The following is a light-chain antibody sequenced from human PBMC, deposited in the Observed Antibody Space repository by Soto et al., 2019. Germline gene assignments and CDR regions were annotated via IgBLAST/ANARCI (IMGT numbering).Light chain of an antibody. Sequence: QSALTQPASVSGSPGQSITISCTGTSSDLGGYNYASWYQHHPGKAPKLIIYEVSNRPSGVSNRFSGSKSGNTASLTISGLQAEDEADYYCSSYTSSSTLVVFGGGTKVTVL. CDR3: SSYTSSSTLVV. V-gene: IGLV2-14*01. J-gene: IGLJ2*01. CDR1: SSDLGGYNY. CDR2: EVS.